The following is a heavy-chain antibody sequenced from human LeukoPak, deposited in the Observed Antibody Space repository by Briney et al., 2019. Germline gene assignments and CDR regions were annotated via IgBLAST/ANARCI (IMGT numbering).Heavy chain of an antibody. CDR2: ISYDGSNK. CDR3: AKEGGQWLVLPKNYFDY. CDR1: GFTFSSYA. J-gene: IGHJ4*02. D-gene: IGHD6-19*01. Sequence: PGRSLRLSCAASGFTFSSYAMHWVRQAPGKGLEWVAVISYDGSNKYYADSVKGRFTISRDNSKNTLYLQMNSLRAEDTAVYYCAKEGGQWLVLPKNYFDYWGQGTLVTVSS. V-gene: IGHV3-30*04.